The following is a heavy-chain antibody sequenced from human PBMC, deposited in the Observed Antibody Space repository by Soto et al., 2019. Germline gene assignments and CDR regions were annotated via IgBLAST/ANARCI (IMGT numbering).Heavy chain of an antibody. Sequence: ASVKVSCKASGYMFTKCAMHWVRQAPGQRLEWMGWISGDSGNTKYSLKLQDRVTITRDTSASTAYMELSSLRSEDTTLYYCARDGVAAGNINFDYWGQGTLVTSPQ. CDR1: GYMFTKCA. J-gene: IGHJ4*01. CDR3: ARDGVAAGNINFDY. V-gene: IGHV1-3*01. D-gene: IGHD6-19*01. CDR2: ISGDSGNT.